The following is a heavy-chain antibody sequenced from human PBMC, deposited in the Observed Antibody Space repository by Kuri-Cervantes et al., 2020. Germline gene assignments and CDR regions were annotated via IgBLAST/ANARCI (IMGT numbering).Heavy chain of an antibody. D-gene: IGHD3-22*01. J-gene: IGHJ3*02. Sequence: ASVKVSCKASGYTFTSYGISWVRQAPGQGLEWMGWISAYNGNTNYAQKLQGRVTMTTDTSTSTAYMELRGLRSDDTAVYYCASGIVVEDAFDIWGQGTMVTVSS. CDR3: ASGIVVEDAFDI. CDR1: GYTFTSYG. CDR2: ISAYNGNT. V-gene: IGHV1-18*01.